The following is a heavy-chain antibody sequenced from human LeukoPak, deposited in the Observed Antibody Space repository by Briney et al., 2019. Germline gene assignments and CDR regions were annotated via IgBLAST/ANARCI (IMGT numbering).Heavy chain of an antibody. J-gene: IGHJ6*02. CDR3: ARAPCFGSCWGMDV. CDR1: GGSISSYY. V-gene: IGHV4-59*01. CDR2: IYYSGST. D-gene: IGHD3-10*01. Sequence: PSETLSLTCTVSGGSISSYYWSWIRQPPGKGLEWIGYIYYSGSTNYNPSLKSRVTISVDTSKNQFSLKLSSVTAADTAVYYYARAPCFGSCWGMDVWGQGTTVTVSS.